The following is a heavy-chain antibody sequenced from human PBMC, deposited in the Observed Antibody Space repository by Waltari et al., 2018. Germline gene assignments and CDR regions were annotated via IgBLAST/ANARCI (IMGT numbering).Heavy chain of an antibody. D-gene: IGHD3-10*01. CDR1: GGSINSSDYY. V-gene: IGHV4-39*01. Sequence: QLQLQESGPGLVKPSETLSLTCTVSGGSINSSDYYWGWIRQPPGKGLEWIGNIYYSWSTYYNPSLKSRVTISVDTSKNQCSLKLRSVTAADTAVYYCATSLYYYGSGSYFDYWGQGPLVTVSS. J-gene: IGHJ4*02. CDR2: IYYSWST. CDR3: ATSLYYYGSGSYFDY.